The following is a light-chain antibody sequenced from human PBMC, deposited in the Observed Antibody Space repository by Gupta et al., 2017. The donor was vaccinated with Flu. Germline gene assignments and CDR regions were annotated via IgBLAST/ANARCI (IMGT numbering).Light chain of an antibody. V-gene: IGKV1-33*01. CDR3: SHEDNLPFT. CDR1: QDISNY. J-gene: IGKJ4*01. Sequence: DIHLTQSPSSLSASVGDRVTITCQASQDISNYLDWYQQKPGKAPKLLISDASKVETGDPSRLSGSGSGTEFTFTISSRQPDDFARYDGSHEDNLPFTFGRGTKVEIK. CDR2: DAS.